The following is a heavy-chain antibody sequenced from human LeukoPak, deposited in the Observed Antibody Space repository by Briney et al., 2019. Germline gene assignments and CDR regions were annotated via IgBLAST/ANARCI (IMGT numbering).Heavy chain of an antibody. CDR2: INPNSGGR. Sequence: ASVKVSCKASGYSFAGHYLHWVRQAPGQGLEWMGWINPNSGGRKYAQKFQGRVTMTKDISISTAFMELSSLTSDDTAVYYCARDIDVQDYFDSWGQGTLVTVSS. CDR3: ARDIDVQDYFDS. D-gene: IGHD2-15*01. CDR1: GYSFAGHY. J-gene: IGHJ4*02. V-gene: IGHV1-2*02.